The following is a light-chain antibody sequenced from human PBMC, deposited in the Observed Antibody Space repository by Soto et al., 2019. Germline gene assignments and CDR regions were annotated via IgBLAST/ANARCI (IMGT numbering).Light chain of an antibody. J-gene: IGKJ3*01. CDR1: QPILYRPNNRSY. CDR2: WTS. CDR3: QQFYSSPFT. V-gene: IGKV4-1*01. Sequence: IVVTQSPGSLAVSLGERATINCRSSQPILYRPNNRSYLAWYQQKSGQPPKLLISWTSSRESGVPDRFSGSGSGTDFTLTISSLQAVDAAVYYCQQFYSSPFTFGPGTSVDVK.